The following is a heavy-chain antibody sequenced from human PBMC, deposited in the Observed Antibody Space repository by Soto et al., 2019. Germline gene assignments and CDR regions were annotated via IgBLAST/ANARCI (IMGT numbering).Heavy chain of an antibody. CDR2: MNPNSGNT. Sequence: ASVKVSCKASGYTFTSYGISWVRQAPGQGLEWMGWMNPNSGNTGYAQKFQGRVTMTRNTSISTAYMELSSLRSEDTAVYYCARGSGRYRISSSCSSFDYWGQGFLVTVSS. D-gene: IGHD2-2*01. CDR1: GYTFTSYG. V-gene: IGHV1-8*02. J-gene: IGHJ4*02. CDR3: ARGSGRYRISSSCSSFDY.